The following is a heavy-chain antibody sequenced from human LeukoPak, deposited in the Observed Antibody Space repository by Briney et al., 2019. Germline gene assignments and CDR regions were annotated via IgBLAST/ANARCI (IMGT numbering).Heavy chain of an antibody. J-gene: IGHJ4*02. CDR2: ISGSGGST. V-gene: IGHV3-23*01. CDR1: GFTFSSYA. D-gene: IGHD6-19*01. Sequence: AGEPLRLSCAASGFTFSSYAMSWVRQAPGKGLEWVSAISGSGGSTYYADSVKGRFTISRDNSKNTLYLQMNSLRAEDTAVYYCAKVEKVAGRYYFDYWGQGTLVTVSS. CDR3: AKVEKVAGRYYFDY.